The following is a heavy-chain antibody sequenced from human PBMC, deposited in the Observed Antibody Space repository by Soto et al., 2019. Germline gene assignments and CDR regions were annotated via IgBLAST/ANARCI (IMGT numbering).Heavy chain of an antibody. Sequence: ASVKVSWKASGYTFTSYYMHWVRQAPGQGLEWMGIINPSGGSTSYAQKFQGRVTMTRDTSTSTVYMELSSLRSEDTAVYYCARGRIVVVITTHDAFDIWGQGTMVTVSS. CDR1: GYTFTSYY. CDR2: INPSGGST. D-gene: IGHD3-22*01. V-gene: IGHV1-46*01. CDR3: ARGRIVVVITTHDAFDI. J-gene: IGHJ3*02.